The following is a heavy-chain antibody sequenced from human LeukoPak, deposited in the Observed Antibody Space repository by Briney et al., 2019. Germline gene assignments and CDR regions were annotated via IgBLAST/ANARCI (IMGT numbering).Heavy chain of an antibody. CDR1: GGSISSGGYS. CDR2: IHHSGST. Sequence: SETLSLTCTVSGGSISSGGYSWSWIRQPPGQGLEWIGYIHHSGSTYYNPSLKSRVTISVDRSKNQFSLKLSSVTAADTAVYYCARGIAAAGTTAPFDYWGQGTLVTVSS. J-gene: IGHJ4*02. D-gene: IGHD6-13*01. V-gene: IGHV4-30-2*01. CDR3: ARGIAAAGTTAPFDY.